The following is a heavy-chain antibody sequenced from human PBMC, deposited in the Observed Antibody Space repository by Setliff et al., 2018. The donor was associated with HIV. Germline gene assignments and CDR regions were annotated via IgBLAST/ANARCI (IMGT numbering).Heavy chain of an antibody. D-gene: IGHD3-3*01. J-gene: IGHJ4*02. CDR2: ISSGSVNI. CDR1: GFMFNIYE. Sequence: GSLRLSCAASGFMFNIYEMNWVRQAPGKGLEWVSYISSGSVNIFYADSVKGRFTISRDNAKNSLYLQMNSLRAEDTAIYYCAKTREINNFWSGIDYWGQGTLVTVSS. CDR3: AKTREINNFWSGIDY. V-gene: IGHV3-48*03.